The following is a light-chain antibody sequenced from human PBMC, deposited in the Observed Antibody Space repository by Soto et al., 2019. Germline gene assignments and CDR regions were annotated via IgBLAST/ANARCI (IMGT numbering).Light chain of an antibody. V-gene: IGLV1-47*01. Sequence: QSVLTQPPSTSGTPGQRVTISCSGSSSNIGSNHVYWYQRFPGMAPKLLMYRSDQRPTGVPDRFSGSKSGTSASLAISGLRSYDEAEYYCSARDDSLSGVVFGGGTKLTVL. CDR2: RSD. J-gene: IGLJ2*01. CDR3: SARDDSLSGVV. CDR1: SSNIGSNH.